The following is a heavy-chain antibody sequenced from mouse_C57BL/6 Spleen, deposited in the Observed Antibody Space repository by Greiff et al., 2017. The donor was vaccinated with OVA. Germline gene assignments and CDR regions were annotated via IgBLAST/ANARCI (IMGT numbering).Heavy chain of an antibody. CDR1: GYTFTSYW. Sequence: QQPGAELVKPGASVKLSCKASGYTFTSYWMHWVKQRPGKGLEWIGMIHPNSGSTNYNEKFKSKATLTVDKSSSTAYMQLSSLTSEDSAVYYCARKKDYSNFRGYFDVWGTGTTVTVSS. CDR3: ARKKDYSNFRGYFDV. CDR2: IHPNSGST. J-gene: IGHJ1*03. V-gene: IGHV1-64*01. D-gene: IGHD2-5*01.